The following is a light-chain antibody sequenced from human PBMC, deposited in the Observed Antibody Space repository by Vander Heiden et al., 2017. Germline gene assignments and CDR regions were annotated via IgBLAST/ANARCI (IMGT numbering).Light chain of an antibody. CDR3: QTWGTGGWV. CDR2: LNSDGSH. V-gene: IGLV4-69*01. J-gene: IGLJ3*02. CDR1: SGHSSYA. Sequence: QLVLTQSPSASASLGASVKLTCPLSSGHSSYAIAWQQQQPEKGPRYLMKLNSDGSHSKGDGIPDRFSGSSSGAERYLTISSLQSEDEADYYCQTWGTGGWVFGGGTKLTVL.